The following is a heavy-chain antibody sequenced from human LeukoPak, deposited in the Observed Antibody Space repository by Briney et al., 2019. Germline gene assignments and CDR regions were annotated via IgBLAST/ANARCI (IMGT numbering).Heavy chain of an antibody. CDR2: ISSSSTNI. D-gene: IGHD6-6*01. J-gene: IGHJ4*02. CDR1: GSAFSRFS. Sequence: NPGGSLRLSCAASGSAFSRFSMTWVRQAPGKGLEWVSSISSSSTNIYYADSVKGRFTISRDNAKNSLYLRMNSLRAEDTAVYYCARDWVGGYSSSSNFGDYWGQGTLVTVSS. V-gene: IGHV3-21*01. CDR3: ARDWVGGYSSSSNFGDY.